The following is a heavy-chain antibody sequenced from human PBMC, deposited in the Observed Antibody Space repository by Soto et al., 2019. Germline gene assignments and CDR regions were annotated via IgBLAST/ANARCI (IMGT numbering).Heavy chain of an antibody. J-gene: IGHJ6*04. CDR3: AKDGTIFGVVIIANYYYGMDV. Sequence: QVQLVESGGGVVQPGRSLRLSCAASGFTFSSYGMHWVRQAPGKGLEGVAVISYDGSNKYYVDSVKGRFTISRDNSKNTLYLQMNSLRAEDTAVYYCAKDGTIFGVVIIANYYYGMDVWGKGTTVTVSS. D-gene: IGHD3-3*01. V-gene: IGHV3-30*18. CDR1: GFTFSSYG. CDR2: ISYDGSNK.